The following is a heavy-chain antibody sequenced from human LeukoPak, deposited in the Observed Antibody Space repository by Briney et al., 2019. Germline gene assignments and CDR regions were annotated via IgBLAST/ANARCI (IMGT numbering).Heavy chain of an antibody. CDR3: ARDNTVTPGY. D-gene: IGHD4-17*01. Sequence: PGGSLRLSCAASGFTFSSYSMNWVRQAPGKGLEWVSSISSSSSYIYYTDSVKGRFTISRDNAKNSLYLQMNSLRAEDTAVYYCARDNTVTPGYWGQGTLVTVSS. J-gene: IGHJ4*02. V-gene: IGHV3-21*01. CDR1: GFTFSSYS. CDR2: ISSSSSYI.